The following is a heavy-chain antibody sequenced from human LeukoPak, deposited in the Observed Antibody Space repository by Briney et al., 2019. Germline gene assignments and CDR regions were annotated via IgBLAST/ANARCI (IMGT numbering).Heavy chain of an antibody. D-gene: IGHD2-15*01. J-gene: IGHJ4*02. V-gene: IGHV4-39*01. CDR2: IYYSGST. CDR3: ARHALGSFDY. CDR1: GGTISSSSYY. Sequence: SETLSLTCTVSGGTISSSSYYWGWIRQPPGKGLEWIGSIYYSGSTYYNPSLKSRVTISVDTSKNQFSLKLSSVTAADTAVYYCARHALGSFDYWGQGTLVTVSS.